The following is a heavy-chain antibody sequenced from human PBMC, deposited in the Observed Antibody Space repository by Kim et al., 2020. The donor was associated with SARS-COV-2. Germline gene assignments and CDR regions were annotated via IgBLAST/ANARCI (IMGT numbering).Heavy chain of an antibody. J-gene: IGHJ4*02. D-gene: IGHD2-2*01. V-gene: IGHV3-30-3*01. CDR3: ARDLYGHCSSTSCTRDPGGY. CDR2: ISYDGSNK. CDR1: GFTFSSYA. Sequence: GGSLRLSCAASGFTFSSYAMHWVRQAPGKGLEWVAVISYDGSNKYYADSVKGRFTISRDNSKNTLYLQMNSLRAEDTAVYYCARDLYGHCSSTSCTRDPGGYWGQGTLVTVPS.